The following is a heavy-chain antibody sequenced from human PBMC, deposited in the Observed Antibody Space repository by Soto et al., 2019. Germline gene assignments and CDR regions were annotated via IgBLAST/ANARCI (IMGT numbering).Heavy chain of an antibody. J-gene: IGHJ5*02. V-gene: IGHV3-74*01. CDR1: GFTFSSYW. Sequence: PGGSLRLSCAASGFTFSSYWMHWVRQAPGKGLVWVSRINSDGSSTNYADSVKGRFTISRDNAKNTLYLQMNSLRAEDTAVYYCARDRRHSSSWSTNTNSFDTWGKGTLVTVS. CDR2: INSDGSST. CDR3: ARDRRHSSSWSTNTNSFDT. D-gene: IGHD6-13*01.